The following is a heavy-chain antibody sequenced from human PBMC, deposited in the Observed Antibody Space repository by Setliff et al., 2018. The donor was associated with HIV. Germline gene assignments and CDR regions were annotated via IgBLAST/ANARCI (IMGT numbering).Heavy chain of an antibody. J-gene: IGHJ4*02. V-gene: IGHV4-34*01. Sequence: SETLSLTCAVYGGSFSGYYWNWIRQPPGKGLEWIGEKHHSGSSNHNPSLKSRVTMLVDASKNQFSLKLSSLTAADTAVYYCARRHDSSASFFDFWGQGTLVTVSS. CDR2: KHHSGSS. CDR3: ARRHDSSASFFDF. CDR1: GGSFSGYY. D-gene: IGHD3-22*01.